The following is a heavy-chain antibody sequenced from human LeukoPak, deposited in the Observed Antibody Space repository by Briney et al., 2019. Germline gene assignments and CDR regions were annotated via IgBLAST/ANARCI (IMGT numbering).Heavy chain of an antibody. CDR1: GFTFDDYG. D-gene: IGHD3-10*01. CDR3: ARENVLQAQEWDAFDI. J-gene: IGHJ3*02. Sequence: RAGGSLRLSCAASGFTFDDYGMSWVRHAPGKGREGVSGINWDGGSSVYADSVKGRFTISRDKAKNSLYLQMNSLRAEDTALYYCARENVLQAQEWDAFDIWGQGTMVTVSS. CDR2: INWDGGSS. V-gene: IGHV3-20*04.